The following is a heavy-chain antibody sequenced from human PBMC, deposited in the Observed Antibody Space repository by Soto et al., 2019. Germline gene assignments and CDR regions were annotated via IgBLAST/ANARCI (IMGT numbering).Heavy chain of an antibody. CDR3: ARLPSRHLVDY. CDR2: MFYGVST. J-gene: IGHJ4*02. Sequence: LSLTCTVSGSSINSSGYYWGWIRQPPGKGLEWIGSMFYGVSTYYNPSLKSRVTVSVDTSKNQLSLNLRSVTAADTAVYYCARLPSRHLVDYWGQGTLVTVSS. CDR1: GSSINSSGYY. D-gene: IGHD3-3*02. V-gene: IGHV4-39*01.